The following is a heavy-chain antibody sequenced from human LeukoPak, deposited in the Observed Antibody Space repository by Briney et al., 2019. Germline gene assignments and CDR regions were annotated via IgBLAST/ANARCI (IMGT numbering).Heavy chain of an antibody. D-gene: IGHD7-27*01. V-gene: IGHV4-39*07. CDR1: GGSISSSSYY. Sequence: SETLSLTCTVSGGSISSSSYYWGWIRQPPGKGLEWIGSIYYSGSTYYDPSLKSRATISVDTSKNQFSLKLSSVTAADTATYYCARDREFTRNWAFDYWGQGTLVSVSS. CDR3: ARDREFTRNWAFDY. J-gene: IGHJ4*02. CDR2: IYYSGST.